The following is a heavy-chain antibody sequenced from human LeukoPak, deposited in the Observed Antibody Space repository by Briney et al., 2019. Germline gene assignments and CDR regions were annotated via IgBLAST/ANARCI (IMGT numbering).Heavy chain of an antibody. D-gene: IGHD2-21*02. CDR2: INYREFT. V-gene: IGHV4-39*02. CDR3: AREVTGGNLFDL. J-gene: IGHJ5*02. Sequence: PSETLSLTCTVSGGSIRSSSHYWAWIRQTPGKGLEWIGTINYREFTYYNPSLKSRVTISVDTSKNQFSLKLSSVTAADTAVYHAAREVTGGNLFDLWGQGTLVTVSA. CDR1: GGSIRSSSHY.